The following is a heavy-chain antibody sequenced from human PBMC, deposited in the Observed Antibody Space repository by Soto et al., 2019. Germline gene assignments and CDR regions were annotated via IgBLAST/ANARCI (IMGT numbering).Heavy chain of an antibody. CDR3: ARHYSSGSRNWFDP. V-gene: IGHV4-39*01. J-gene: IGHJ5*02. CDR2: IYYSGST. CDR1: GGSINSSSYF. D-gene: IGHD6-19*01. Sequence: SETLSLTCSVSGGSINSSSYFWGWVRQPPGKGLEWIGSIYYSGSTYYNPSLRSRVTISVDTSKNQFSLKLSSVAAADTAVFYCARHYSSGSRNWFDPWGQGTLVTVSS.